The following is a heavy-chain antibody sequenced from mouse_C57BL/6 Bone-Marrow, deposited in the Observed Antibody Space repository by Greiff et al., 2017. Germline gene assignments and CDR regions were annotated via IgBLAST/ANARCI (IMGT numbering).Heavy chain of an antibody. CDR2: IDPSDSET. CDR1: GYTFTSYW. J-gene: IGHJ2*01. CDR3: ARERPITTVGGDY. Sequence: QVQLQQPGAELVRPGSSVQLSCTASGYTFTSYWMHWVKQRPIQGLEWLGNIDPSDSETHYNQKFKDKATLTVDKSYSTAYMQLSSLTSEDSAVYYGARERPITTVGGDYWGQGTTLTVSA. D-gene: IGHD1-1*01. V-gene: IGHV1-52*01.